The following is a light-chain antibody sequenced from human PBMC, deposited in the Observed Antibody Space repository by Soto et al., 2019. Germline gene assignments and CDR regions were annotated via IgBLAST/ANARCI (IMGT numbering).Light chain of an antibody. J-gene: IGLJ3*02. CDR2: EVS. CDR3: CSHTICNTQV. V-gene: IGLV2-14*01. CDR1: SSDIGRFNY. Sequence: QSALTQPASVSGSPGQSITISCTGTSSDIGRFNYVSWYQQHPGKVPKLMIYEVSNRPSAVSNRFSGSKSGNTASLTISGLQAEDEADYYCCSHTICNTQVFGGGTKPTVL.